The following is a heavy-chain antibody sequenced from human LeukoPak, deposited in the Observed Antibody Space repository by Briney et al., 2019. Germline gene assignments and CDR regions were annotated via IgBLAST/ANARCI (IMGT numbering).Heavy chain of an antibody. CDR2: INHSGST. J-gene: IGHJ6*02. V-gene: IGHV4-34*01. CDR3: ARAAPGGMDV. CDR1: GGSFSGYY. Sequence: SETLSLTCAVYGGSFSGYYWSWIRQPPGKGLEWIGEINHSGSTNYNPSLKSRVTISVDTSKNQFSLKLSSVTAADTAVYYCARAAPGGMDVWGQGTTVTVSS. D-gene: IGHD3-10*01.